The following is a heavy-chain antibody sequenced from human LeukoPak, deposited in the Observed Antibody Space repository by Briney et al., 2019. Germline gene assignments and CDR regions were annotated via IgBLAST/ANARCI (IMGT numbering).Heavy chain of an antibody. Sequence: GESLKISCKGSGYSFTNYWIGWVRQMPGKGLEWMGIIYPADSDTRYSPSFQGQVTISADKSFSTAYLQWSSLKASDTAIYYCASSKSSSWYPFYLDYWGQGTLVTVSS. V-gene: IGHV5-51*01. D-gene: IGHD6-13*01. CDR1: GYSFTNYW. J-gene: IGHJ4*02. CDR3: ASSKSSSWYPFYLDY. CDR2: IYPADSDT.